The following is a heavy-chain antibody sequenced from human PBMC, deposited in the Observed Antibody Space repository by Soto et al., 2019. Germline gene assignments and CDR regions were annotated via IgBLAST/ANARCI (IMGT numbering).Heavy chain of an antibody. CDR1: GGSISSGGYY. J-gene: IGHJ4*02. CDR3: AVGDSLGRFLN. Sequence: QVQLEESGPGLVKPSQTLSLTCTVSGGSISSGGYYWSWIRQHPGKGLAWIGYIFYSGNTYYNPSLPRRVIISVDTSKNQLSLTLMSGSAANTAVYYCAVGDSLGRFLNWGQGTLVTVSS. CDR2: IFYSGNT. D-gene: IGHD3-16*01. V-gene: IGHV4-31*03.